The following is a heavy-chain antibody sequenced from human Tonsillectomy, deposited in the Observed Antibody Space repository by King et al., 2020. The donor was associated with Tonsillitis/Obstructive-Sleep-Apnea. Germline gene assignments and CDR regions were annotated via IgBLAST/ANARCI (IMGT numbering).Heavy chain of an antibody. CDR2: IYSGGST. CDR1: GFTVSSNY. J-gene: IGHJ6*03. V-gene: IGHV3-53*01. Sequence: VQLVESGGGLIQPGGSLRLSCAASGFTVSSNYMSWVRQAPGKWLEWVSVIYSGGSTYYADAVKGLFTISRDNSKNTLYLQMNSLRAEDTAVYYCARDQDYGSGSYFHYYYYMDVWGKGTTVTVSS. D-gene: IGHD3-10*01. CDR3: ARDQDYGSGSYFHYYYYMDV.